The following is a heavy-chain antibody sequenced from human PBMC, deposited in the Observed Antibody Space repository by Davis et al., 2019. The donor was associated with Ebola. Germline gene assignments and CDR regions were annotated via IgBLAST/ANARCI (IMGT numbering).Heavy chain of an antibody. CDR2: ISYDGNNK. CDR3: ARDESGYDALGYYYYGMDV. J-gene: IGHJ6*02. D-gene: IGHD5-12*01. Sequence: GESLKISCAASRFTFSTYAMHWVRQAPGKGLEWMAAISYDGNNKYYADSVKGRFTISRDNAKNSLYLQMNSLRAEDTAVYYCARDESGYDALGYYYYGMDVWGQGTTVTVSS. V-gene: IGHV3-30*04. CDR1: RFTFSTYA.